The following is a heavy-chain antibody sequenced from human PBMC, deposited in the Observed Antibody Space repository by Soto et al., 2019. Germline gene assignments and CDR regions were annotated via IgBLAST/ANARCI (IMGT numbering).Heavy chain of an antibody. D-gene: IGHD2-15*01. Sequence: QVQLVESGGGVVQPGRSLRLSCAASGFTFSSYGMHWVRQAPGKGLEWVAVIWYDGSNKYYADSVKGRFTISRDNSTNTLYLQMTRLRSEDMAVYYWASEYCSGGRCYYYGMDVWGQGATVTVSS. CDR1: GFTFSSYG. J-gene: IGHJ6*02. V-gene: IGHV3-33*01. CDR3: ASEYCSGGRCYYYGMDV. CDR2: IWYDGSNK.